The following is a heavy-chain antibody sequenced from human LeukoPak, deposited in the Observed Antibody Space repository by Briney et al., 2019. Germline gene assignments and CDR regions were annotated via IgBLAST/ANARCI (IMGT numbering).Heavy chain of an antibody. CDR1: GGSISSYY. CDR2: IYYSGST. D-gene: IGHD3-10*01. V-gene: IGHV4-59*01. Sequence: PSETLSLTCTVSGGSISSYYWSWIWQPPGKGLEWIGYIYYSGSTNYNPSLKSRVTISVDTSKNQFSLKLSSVTAADTAVYYCARDYYGSGSYYTSWFDPWGQGTLVTVSS. CDR3: ARDYYGSGSYYTSWFDP. J-gene: IGHJ5*02.